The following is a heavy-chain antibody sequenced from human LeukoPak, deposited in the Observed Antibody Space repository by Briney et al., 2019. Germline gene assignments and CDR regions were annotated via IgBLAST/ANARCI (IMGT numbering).Heavy chain of an antibody. Sequence: GGSLRLSCAASGFTFSSYAMSWVRQAPGKGLEWVSAISGSGGSAYYADSVKGRFTISRDNSKNTLYLQMNSLRAEDTAVYYCAKDLAGSGYYHYWGQGTLVTVSS. CDR3: AKDLAGSGYYHY. V-gene: IGHV3-23*01. CDR2: ISGSGGSA. J-gene: IGHJ4*02. CDR1: GFTFSSYA. D-gene: IGHD3-22*01.